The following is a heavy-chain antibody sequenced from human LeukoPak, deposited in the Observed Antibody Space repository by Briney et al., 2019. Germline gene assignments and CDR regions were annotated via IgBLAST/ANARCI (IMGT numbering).Heavy chain of an antibody. CDR3: ARQPKSHFSSGYYTFFFDY. V-gene: IGHV4-39*01. J-gene: IGHJ4*02. CDR1: GGSISSSRYY. CDR2: IYYSGST. D-gene: IGHD3-3*02. Sequence: ASETLSLTCTVSGGSISSSRYYWGWIRQPPGKGLEWIGNIYYSGSTYYNPSLKSRVTISVDTSKNQFSLKLSSVTAADTAVYYCARQPKSHFSSGYYTFFFDYWGQGTLATVSS.